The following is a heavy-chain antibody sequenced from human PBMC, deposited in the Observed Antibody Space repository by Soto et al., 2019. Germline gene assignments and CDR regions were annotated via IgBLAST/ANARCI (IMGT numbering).Heavy chain of an antibody. D-gene: IGHD2-2*01. CDR1: GGSISSYY. V-gene: IGHV4-59*01. CDR2: IYYSGST. CDR3: ARDLLGYCSSTSCYGPRMDV. J-gene: IGHJ6*02. Sequence: ASATLSLTCTVSGGSISSYYWSWIRQPPGKGLERIGYIYYSGSTNYNPSLKSRVTISVDTSKNQFSLKLSSVTAADTAVYYCARDLLGYCSSTSCYGPRMDVWGQGTTVTVSS.